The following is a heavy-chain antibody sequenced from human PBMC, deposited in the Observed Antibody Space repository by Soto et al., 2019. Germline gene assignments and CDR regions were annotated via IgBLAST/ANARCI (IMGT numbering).Heavy chain of an antibody. CDR1: GGSISSYH. V-gene: IGHV4-59*01. J-gene: IGHJ6*02. Sequence: PSETLSLTCTVSGGSISSYHWSWIRQPPGKGLEWIGYIYCSGSTNYNPSLKSRVTISVDTSKNQFSLKLSSVTAADTAVYYCAREGRYSSSSEAAYYYYYGMDVWGQGTTVTVSS. CDR3: AREGRYSSSSEAAYYYYYGMDV. CDR2: IYCSGST. D-gene: IGHD6-6*01.